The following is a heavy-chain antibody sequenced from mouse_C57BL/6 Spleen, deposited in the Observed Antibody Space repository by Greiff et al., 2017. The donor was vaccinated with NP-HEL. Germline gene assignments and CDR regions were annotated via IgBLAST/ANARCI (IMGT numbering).Heavy chain of an antibody. CDR1: GYAFSSYW. D-gene: IGHD2-2*01. V-gene: IGHV1-80*01. J-gene: IGHJ3*01. CDR2: IYPGDGDT. Sequence: QVQLQQSGAELVKPGASVKISCKASGYAFSSYWMNWVKQRPGKGLEWIGQIYPGDGDTNYNGKFKGKATLTADKSSSTAYMQLSSLTSEDAAVYFCAREGYDFAWFAYWGQGTLVTVSA. CDR3: AREGYDFAWFAY.